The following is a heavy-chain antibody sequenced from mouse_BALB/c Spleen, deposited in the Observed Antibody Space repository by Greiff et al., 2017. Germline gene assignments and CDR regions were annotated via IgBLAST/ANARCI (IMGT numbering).Heavy chain of an antibody. CDR2: IRLKSDNYAT. CDR3: TVTTASYWYFDV. D-gene: IGHD1-2*01. J-gene: IGHJ1*01. Sequence: EVKLVESGGGLVQPGGSMKLSCVASGFTFSSYWMSWVRQSPEKGLEWVAEIRLKSDNYATHYAESVKGKFTISRDDSKSRLYLQMNSLRAEDTGIYYCTVTTASYWYFDVWGAGTTVTVSS. CDR1: GFTFSSYW. V-gene: IGHV6-6*02.